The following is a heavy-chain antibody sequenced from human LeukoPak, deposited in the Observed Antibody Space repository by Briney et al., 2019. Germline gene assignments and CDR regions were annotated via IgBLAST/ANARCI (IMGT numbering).Heavy chain of an antibody. CDR2: IYTSGST. J-gene: IGHJ6*03. D-gene: IGHD2-15*01. V-gene: IGHV4-61*02. CDR1: GGSISSGSYY. CDR3: AREWTGYCNGGSCPFHMDV. Sequence: PSETLSLTCTVSGGSISSGSYYWSWIRQPAGKGLEWIGRIYTSGSTNYNPSLKSRVTISVDTSKNQFSLKLRSVTAADTAMYYCAREWTGYCNGGSCPFHMDVWGKGTTVTVSS.